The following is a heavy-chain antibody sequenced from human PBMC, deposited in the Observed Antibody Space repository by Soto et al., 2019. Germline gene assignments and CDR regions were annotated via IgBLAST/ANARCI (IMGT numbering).Heavy chain of an antibody. Sequence: ASVKVSCKASGYTFTSYDINWVRQATGQGLEWMGRMKPNSGNTGYVQKVQGRATMTRNTSISTAYMELSSLRSEDTAVYYCAGGRVGYCSRTSCYMGYGMDVWGQGTTVTVSS. J-gene: IGHJ6*02. CDR1: GYTFTSYD. D-gene: IGHD2-2*02. CDR2: MKPNSGNT. V-gene: IGHV1-8*01. CDR3: AGGRVGYCSRTSCYMGYGMDV.